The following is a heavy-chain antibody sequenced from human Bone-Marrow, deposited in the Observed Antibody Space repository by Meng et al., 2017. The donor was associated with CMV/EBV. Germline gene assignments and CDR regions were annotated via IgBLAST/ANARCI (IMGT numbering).Heavy chain of an antibody. CDR1: GFTFSSYW. J-gene: IGHJ2*01. D-gene: IGHD3-10*01. Sequence: GESLKISCAASGFTFSSYWMSWVRQAPGKGLEWVGIIYPGDSDTRYSPSFQGQVTISADKSISTAYLQWSSLKASDTAMYYCARHPGRGFRGVLGGYFDPWGRGTLVTVSS. CDR2: IYPGDSDT. CDR3: ARHPGRGFRGVLGGYFDP. V-gene: IGHV5-51*01.